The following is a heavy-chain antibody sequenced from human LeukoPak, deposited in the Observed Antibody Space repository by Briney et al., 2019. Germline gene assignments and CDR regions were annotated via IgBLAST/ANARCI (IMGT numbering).Heavy chain of an antibody. CDR1: GFTFSSYG. V-gene: IGHV3-30*02. CDR2: IRHDGSNK. D-gene: IGHD3-10*01. Sequence: GGSLRLSCAASGFTFSSYGMHWVRQAPGKGLEWVAFIRHDGSNKYYADSVKGRFTISRDNSKNTLYLQMNSLRAEDTAVYYCAKDVAAYYYGSGYYFDYWGQGTLVTVSS. J-gene: IGHJ4*02. CDR3: AKDVAAYYYGSGYYFDY.